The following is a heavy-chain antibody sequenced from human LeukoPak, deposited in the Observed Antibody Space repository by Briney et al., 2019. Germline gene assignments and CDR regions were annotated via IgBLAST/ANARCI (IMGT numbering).Heavy chain of an antibody. CDR1: GYSISSGYY. CDR3: ARDRAWWEDSSDGYYFDY. Sequence: SETLSLTCTVSGYSISSGYYWGWIRQRPGKGLEWIGSIYHSGSTYYNPSLKSRVTISVDTSKNQFSLKLSSVTAADTAVYYCARDRAWWEDSSDGYYFDYWGQGTLVTVSS. D-gene: IGHD2-15*01. J-gene: IGHJ4*02. CDR2: IYHSGST. V-gene: IGHV4-38-2*02.